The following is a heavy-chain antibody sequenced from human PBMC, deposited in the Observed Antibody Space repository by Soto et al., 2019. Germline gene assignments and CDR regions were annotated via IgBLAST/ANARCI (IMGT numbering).Heavy chain of an antibody. V-gene: IGHV3-23*01. CDR3: ARARSSGGSCWYY. J-gene: IGHJ4*02. CDR1: GFTFSSYA. CDR2: ISGSGGST. Sequence: EVQLLESGGGLVQPGGSLRLSCAASGFTFSSYALSWVRQAPGKGLEWVSTISGSGGSTYYVDSAKGRFTISRDNPGNTLYLQRNSLRADDTAIYYCARARSSGGSCWYYWGQGTLVTVSS. D-gene: IGHD2-15*01.